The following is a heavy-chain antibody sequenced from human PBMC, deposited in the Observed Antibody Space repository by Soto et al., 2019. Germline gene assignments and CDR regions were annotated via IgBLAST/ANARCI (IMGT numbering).Heavy chain of an antibody. CDR2: LIPILGTT. Sequence: SVKVSCKASGGIFSSDAVSWVRQAPGQGLEWMGGLIPILGTTHYAQKFQGRVTITADESTNTAYMELSSLRSDDTAVYYCARASGYVSGWYHDYWGQGTRVTVSS. CDR1: GGIFSSDA. D-gene: IGHD6-19*01. J-gene: IGHJ4*02. CDR3: ARASGYVSGWYHDY. V-gene: IGHV1-69*13.